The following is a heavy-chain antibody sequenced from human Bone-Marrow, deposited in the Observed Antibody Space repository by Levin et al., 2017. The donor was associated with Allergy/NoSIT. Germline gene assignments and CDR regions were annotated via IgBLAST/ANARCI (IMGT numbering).Heavy chain of an antibody. V-gene: IGHV3-69-1*01. Sequence: GGSLRLSCAASGFSFSAYHMHWVRQAPGKGLEWLSYITGSGTIHYADSVKGRFTVSRDNANNSLFLQLNSLRDADTAVYYCARRGMVAGTMDYWGQGTLVIVSS. D-gene: IGHD6-19*01. CDR2: ITGSGTI. CDR1: GFSFSAYH. CDR3: ARRGMVAGTMDY. J-gene: IGHJ4*02.